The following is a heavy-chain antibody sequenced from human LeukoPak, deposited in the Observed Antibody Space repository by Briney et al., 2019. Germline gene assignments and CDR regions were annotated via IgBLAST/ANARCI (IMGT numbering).Heavy chain of an antibody. CDR3: ARDRPGRYCSTTRCYTASPFDP. CDR1: RGTFSNYA. CDR2: IIPIFGTA. J-gene: IGHJ5*02. V-gene: IGHV1-69*13. Sequence: GASVKVSCKASRGTFSNYAISWVRQAPGQGLEWMGGIIPIFGTANFAQKFQGRVTITADESTSTAYMELSSLRSEDTAVYYCARDRPGRYCSTTRCYTASPFDPWGRGTLVTVSS. D-gene: IGHD2-2*02.